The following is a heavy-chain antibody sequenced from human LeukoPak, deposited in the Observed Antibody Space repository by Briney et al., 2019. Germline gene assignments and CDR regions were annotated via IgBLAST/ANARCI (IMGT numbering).Heavy chain of an antibody. CDR3: AACITIFGVVSNWFDP. CDR2: IYYSGST. Sequence: SQTLSLTCTVSGGSISSGDYYWSWIRQPPGKGLEWIGYIYYSGSTYYNPSLKSRVTISVDTSKNQFSLKLSSVTAADTAVYYCAACITIFGVVSNWFDPWGQGTLVTVSS. J-gene: IGHJ5*02. V-gene: IGHV4-30-4*01. CDR1: GGSISSGDYY. D-gene: IGHD3-3*01.